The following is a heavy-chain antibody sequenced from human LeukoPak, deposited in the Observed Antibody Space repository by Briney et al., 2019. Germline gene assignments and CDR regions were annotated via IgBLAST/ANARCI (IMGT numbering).Heavy chain of an antibody. V-gene: IGHV3-48*03. CDR2: ISSSANTR. J-gene: IGHJ5*02. CDR3: ARDGKREQWLVQGSYWFDP. D-gene: IGHD6-19*01. Sequence: GGSLRLSCAVSGFTFSSYEMNWVRQAPGKGLEWVSYISSSANTRHYADSVKGRFTISRDNAKNSLYLQMNSLRAEDTAVYYCARDGKREQWLVQGSYWFDPWGQGTLVTVSS. CDR1: GFTFSSYE.